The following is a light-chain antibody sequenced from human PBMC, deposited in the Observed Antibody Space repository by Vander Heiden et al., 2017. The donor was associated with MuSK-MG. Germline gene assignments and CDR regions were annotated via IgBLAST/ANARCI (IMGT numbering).Light chain of an antibody. CDR1: QSVTSTY. V-gene: IGKV3-20*01. CDR2: AAS. J-gene: IGKJ2*01. Sequence: EIVLTQSPGTLSLSPGDRATLSCRASQSVTSTYLTWYQQKPGQAPRLLIYAASSRATGIPDRFSGSGSGTDFTLTISRLEPEDFAVYYCQQYGNSQYTFGQGTKLEI. CDR3: QQYGNSQYT.